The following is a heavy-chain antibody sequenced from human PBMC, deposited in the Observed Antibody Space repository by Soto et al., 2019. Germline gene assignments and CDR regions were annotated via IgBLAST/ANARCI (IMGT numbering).Heavy chain of an antibody. J-gene: IGHJ3*02. CDR1: GFTFTRYS. CDR2: ISSTTNYI. Sequence: GGSLRLSCAASGFTFTRYSMNWVRQAPGKGLEWVSSISSTTNYIYYADSMKGRFTVSRDNAKNSVYLDMNSLSAEDTAVYYCGTDEWGGAFDIGGQGTMVTVSS. V-gene: IGHV3-21*01. D-gene: IGHD3-10*01. CDR3: GTDEWGGAFDI.